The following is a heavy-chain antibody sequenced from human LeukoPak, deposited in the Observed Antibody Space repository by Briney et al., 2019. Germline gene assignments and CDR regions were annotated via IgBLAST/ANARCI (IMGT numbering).Heavy chain of an antibody. Sequence: GGFLRLSCAASGFSFSSSWMSWVRLAPGRGLEWVANIKQDGSEKYYVDSVKGRFTISRDNAKNSLYLQMNSLRDKDTAVYYCARNYGGNSAGWGQGTLVTVSS. D-gene: IGHD4-23*01. CDR1: GFSFSSSW. CDR2: IKQDGSEK. CDR3: ARNYGGNSAG. J-gene: IGHJ4*02. V-gene: IGHV3-7*04.